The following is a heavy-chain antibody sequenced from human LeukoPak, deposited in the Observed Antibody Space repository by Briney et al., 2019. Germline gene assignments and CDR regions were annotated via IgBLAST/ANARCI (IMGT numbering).Heavy chain of an antibody. CDR3: TRDSGYNAFDI. Sequence: SETLSLTCTVSGGSISSSSYYWGWIRQPPGKGLEWIGSIYYSGSTYYNPSLKSRVTISVDTSKNQFSLKLSSVTAADTAVYYCTRDSGYNAFDIWGQGTMVTVSS. CDR1: GGSISSSSYY. D-gene: IGHD5-12*01. V-gene: IGHV4-39*02. CDR2: IYYSGST. J-gene: IGHJ3*02.